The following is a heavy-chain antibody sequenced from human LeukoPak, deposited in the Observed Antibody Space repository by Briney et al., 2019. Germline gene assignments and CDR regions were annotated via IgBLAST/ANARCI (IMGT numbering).Heavy chain of an antibody. Sequence: PGGSLRLSCAASGFTFTNFWVHWVRKAPGKGLVWVSRSNSDASSTAYADSVQGRFTISRDNAKNMLYLQMNSLRAEDTAVYYRARGGTYSNQFYFDYWGRGTLVPVSS. V-gene: IGHV3-74*01. D-gene: IGHD1-26*01. CDR1: GFTFTNFW. J-gene: IGHJ4*02. CDR2: SNSDASST. CDR3: ARGGTYSNQFYFDY.